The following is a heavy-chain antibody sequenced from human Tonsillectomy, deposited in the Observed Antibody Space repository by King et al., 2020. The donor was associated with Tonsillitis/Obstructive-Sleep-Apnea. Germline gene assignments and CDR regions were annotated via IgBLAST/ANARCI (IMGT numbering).Heavy chain of an antibody. D-gene: IGHD3-22*01. Sequence: QLVQSGGEVKKPGASVKVSCKASGYTFNSYGINWVRQAPGQGLEWMGWISAYNGNTHSAQKVQGRVTMTTDTSTSTVYMELRSLTSDDTAVYYCAFQASSDIYYYYAMYVWGQGTTVTVSS. CDR3: AFQASSDIYYYYAMYV. J-gene: IGHJ6*02. CDR2: ISAYNGNT. V-gene: IGHV1-18*01. CDR1: GYTFNSYG.